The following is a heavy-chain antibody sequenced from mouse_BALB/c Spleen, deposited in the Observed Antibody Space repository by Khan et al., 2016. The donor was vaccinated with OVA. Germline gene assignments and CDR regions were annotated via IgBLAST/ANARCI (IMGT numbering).Heavy chain of an antibody. J-gene: IGHJ3*01. CDR2: IWSGGST. Sequence: QVRLKESGPGLVQPSQSLSITCTVSGFSLTTYGVHWVRQSPRKGLEWLGVIWSGGSTDYNAPFISRLSISKDSSKSQVFFKMNSLQVNDTAIYYCARNYDYDEGLAYWGQGTLVTVSA. CDR1: GFSLTTYG. CDR3: ARNYDYDEGLAY. D-gene: IGHD2-4*01. V-gene: IGHV2-2*02.